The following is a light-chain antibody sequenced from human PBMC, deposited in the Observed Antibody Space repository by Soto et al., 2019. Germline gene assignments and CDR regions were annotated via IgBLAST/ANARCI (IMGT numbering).Light chain of an antibody. CDR2: DNN. J-gene: IGLJ3*02. CDR1: SSNIGNNY. V-gene: IGLV1-51*01. CDR3: ATWDNSLSAGV. Sequence: QSVLTQPPSVSAAPGQRVTISCSGSSSNIGNNYESWYQQLPGTAPKLLIYDNNKRPSGIPDRFSGSKSDTSATLGITGLQTGDEADYYCATWDNSLSAGVFGGGTKLTVL.